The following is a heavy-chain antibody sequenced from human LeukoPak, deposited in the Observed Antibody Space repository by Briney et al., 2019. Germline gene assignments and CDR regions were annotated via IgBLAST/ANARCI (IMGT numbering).Heavy chain of an antibody. CDR1: GFTFSDHY. CDR2: IRSKARSYTT. V-gene: IGHV3-72*01. J-gene: IGHJ4*02. CDR3: ARSGSYAALHY. D-gene: IGHD1-26*01. Sequence: PGGSLRLSCTASGFTFSDHYMEWVRQAPGKGLEWVGRIRSKARSYTTEYAASVKGRFTISRDDSKNSLYLQMNSLKTEDTSVYYCARSGSYAALHYWGQGALLTVSS.